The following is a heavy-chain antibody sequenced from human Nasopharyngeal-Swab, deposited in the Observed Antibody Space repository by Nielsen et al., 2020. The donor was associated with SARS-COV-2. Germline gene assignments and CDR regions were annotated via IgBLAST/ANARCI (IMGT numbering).Heavy chain of an antibody. CDR1: GYTFTSYD. D-gene: IGHD3-10*01. Sequence: ASVKVSCKASGYTFTSYDINWVRQATGRGLEWMGWMNPNSGNTGYAQKFQGRATMTRNTSISTAYMELSSLRSEDTAVYYCARGRGGWFGELFDYWGQGTLVPSPQ. V-gene: IGHV1-8*01. CDR3: ARGRGGWFGELFDY. J-gene: IGHJ4*02. CDR2: MNPNSGNT.